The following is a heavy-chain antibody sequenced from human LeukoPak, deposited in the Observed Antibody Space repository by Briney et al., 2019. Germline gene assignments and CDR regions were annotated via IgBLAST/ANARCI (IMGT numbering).Heavy chain of an antibody. D-gene: IGHD3-9*01. V-gene: IGHV3-9*01. Sequence: PGGSLRLSCAASGFTFDDYAMHWVRLPPGKGLEWVSGINWNSGNIDYADSVKGRFNISRDNAKNSLYLQMNSLRVEDTALYYCARTGAILTGFLYYFDFWGQGTLVTVSS. CDR1: GFTFDDYA. CDR3: ARTGAILTGFLYYFDF. J-gene: IGHJ4*02. CDR2: INWNSGNI.